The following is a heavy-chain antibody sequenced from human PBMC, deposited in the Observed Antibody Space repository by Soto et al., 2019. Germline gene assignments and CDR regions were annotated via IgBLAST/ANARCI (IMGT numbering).Heavy chain of an antibody. CDR1: GFSFSDHY. V-gene: IGHV3-72*01. CDR2: IRDKAHTYTT. Sequence: EVQLVESGGGLVQPGGSLRLSCAASGFSFSDHYMDWVRQAPGKGLEWVARIRDKAHTYTTEYAASVKGRFTISRDDSKNSLDLQMNNLKAEDTAVYYCARAMVRGNYFDYWGQGALVTVSS. D-gene: IGHD3-10*01. CDR3: ARAMVRGNYFDY. J-gene: IGHJ4*02.